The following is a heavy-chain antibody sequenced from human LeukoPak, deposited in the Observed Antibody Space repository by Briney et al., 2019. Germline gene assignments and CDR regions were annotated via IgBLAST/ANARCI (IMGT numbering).Heavy chain of an antibody. CDR2: INHSGST. J-gene: IGHJ6*03. D-gene: IGHD3-10*01. Sequence: SETLSLTCAVYGGSFSGYYWSWIRQPPGKGLEWIGEINHSGSTNYNPSLKSRVTISVDTSKNQFSLKLSSVTAADTAVYYCARGRLLWSQTGYHYMDVWGKGTTVTVSS. CDR3: ARGRLLWSQTGYHYMDV. V-gene: IGHV4-34*01. CDR1: GGSFSGYY.